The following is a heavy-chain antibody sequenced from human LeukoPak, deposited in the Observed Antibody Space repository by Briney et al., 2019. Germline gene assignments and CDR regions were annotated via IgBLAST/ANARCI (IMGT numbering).Heavy chain of an antibody. CDR1: GYTLTELS. J-gene: IGHJ4*02. CDR3: AKDGGYCTNGVCFDY. CDR2: FDPEDGET. Sequence: ASVKVSCKVSGYTLTELSMHWVRQAPGKGLEWMGGFDPEDGETIYAQKFQGRVTMTEDTSTDTAYMELSSLRSEDTAVYYCAKDGGYCTNGVCFDYWGQGTLVTVSS. V-gene: IGHV1-24*01. D-gene: IGHD2-8*01.